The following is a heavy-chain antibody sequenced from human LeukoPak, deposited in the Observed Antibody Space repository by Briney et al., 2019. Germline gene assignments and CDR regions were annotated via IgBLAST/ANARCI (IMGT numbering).Heavy chain of an antibody. J-gene: IGHJ4*02. CDR2: IFYTGST. D-gene: IGHD2-21*01. V-gene: IGHV4-59*08. CDR3: ARQPYILGSYYFDY. CDR1: GDSMSTYY. Sequence: SETLSLTCTVSGDSMSTYYWSWVRQPPGKGLEWIGYIFYTGSTNYNPSLKSRVTVSVDTSKNQFSLKLGSVTAADMAVYYCARQPYILGSYYFDYWGQGTLVSVSS.